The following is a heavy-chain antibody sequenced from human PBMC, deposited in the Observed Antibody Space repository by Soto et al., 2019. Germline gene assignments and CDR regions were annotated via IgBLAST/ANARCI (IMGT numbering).Heavy chain of an antibody. CDR2: IYWKDDK. CDR3: ADSQGGWLRFVY. J-gene: IGHJ4*02. CDR1: GFSLTTSGGG. D-gene: IGHD5-12*01. Sequence: ESGPTLVNPTQTLTLTWTFSGFSLTTSGGGVGWIRHPPGKALEWLALIYWKDDKRYSPSLKSRLTITKDSSKNQVVLTMTNMDPVDTATYCCADSQGGWLRFVYRGQGTLVTVSS. V-gene: IGHV2-5*01.